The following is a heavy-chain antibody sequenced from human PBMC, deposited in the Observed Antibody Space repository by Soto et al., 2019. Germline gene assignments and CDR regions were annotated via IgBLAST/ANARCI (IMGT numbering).Heavy chain of an antibody. CDR3: ANIRPGYQLPYYFDY. Sequence: GGSLRLSCAASGFTFSSYAMSWVRQAPGKGLEWVSAISGSGGSTYYADSVKGRFTISRDNSKNTLYLQMNSLRAEDTAVYYCANIRPGYQLPYYFDYWGQGTLVTVSS. CDR2: ISGSGGST. V-gene: IGHV3-23*01. J-gene: IGHJ4*02. D-gene: IGHD2-2*01. CDR1: GFTFSSYA.